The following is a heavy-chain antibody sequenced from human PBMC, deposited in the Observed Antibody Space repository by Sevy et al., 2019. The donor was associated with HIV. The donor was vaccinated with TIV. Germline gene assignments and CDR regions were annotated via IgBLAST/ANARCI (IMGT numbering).Heavy chain of an antibody. CDR1: GFTFRSYW. Sequence: GGSLRLSCAVSGFTFRSYWMSWVRQAPGKGLEWVAHIKADGSEKYHVDSVKGRFSISRANAKSSLFLQMNSLRVEDTAVYYSARDCSSTSCLWGLDVWGQGTAVTVSS. J-gene: IGHJ6*02. D-gene: IGHD2-2*01. CDR3: ARDCSSTSCLWGLDV. V-gene: IGHV3-7*03. CDR2: IKADGSEK.